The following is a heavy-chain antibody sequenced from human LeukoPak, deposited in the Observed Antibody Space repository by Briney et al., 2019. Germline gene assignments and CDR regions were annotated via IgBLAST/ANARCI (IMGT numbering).Heavy chain of an antibody. V-gene: IGHV3-23*01. D-gene: IGHD3-22*01. J-gene: IGHJ4*02. Sequence: PGGSLRLSCAASGFTFSSFAMSWVRQAPGKGLDWVSAISVSGGSTYYADSVKGRFTISRDNSKNTLYVQMNSLRAEDTAVYYCAKLTAFYYDSSGYFHDYWGQGSLVTVSS. CDR2: ISVSGGST. CDR1: GFTFSSFA. CDR3: AKLTAFYYDSSGYFHDY.